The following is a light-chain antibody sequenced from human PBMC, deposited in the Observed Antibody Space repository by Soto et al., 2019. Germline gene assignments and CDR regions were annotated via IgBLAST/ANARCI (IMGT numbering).Light chain of an antibody. CDR1: SSDVGAYIF. V-gene: IGLV2-8*01. CDR2: EVN. Sequence: QSALTQPPSASGSPGQSVTISCTGTSSDVGAYIFVSWYQQHPGKAPKLMVYEVNRRPPGVPDRFFDSKSGNTASLTVSGLQDEDEADYYSVSFAGGTEVFGTGTKLTVL. J-gene: IGLJ1*01. CDR3: VSFAGGTEV.